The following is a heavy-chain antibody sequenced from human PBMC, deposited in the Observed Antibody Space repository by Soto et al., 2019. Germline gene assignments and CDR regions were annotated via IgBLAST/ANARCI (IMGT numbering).Heavy chain of an antibody. Sequence: GESLKISCKASEYSFSNYWISWVRQMPGKGLEWMGRIDPSDFYTNYSPSFEGQIIIAADKSNSTAYLQWSSLKASDTAMYYCAREYGGDWNYYGMDVWGQGTTVTVSS. D-gene: IGHD2-21*02. CDR3: AREYGGDWNYYGMDV. V-gene: IGHV5-10-1*01. CDR1: EYSFSNYW. J-gene: IGHJ6*02. CDR2: IDPSDFYT.